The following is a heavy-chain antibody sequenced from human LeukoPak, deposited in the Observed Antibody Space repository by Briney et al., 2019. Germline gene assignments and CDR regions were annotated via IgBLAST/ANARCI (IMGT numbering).Heavy chain of an antibody. CDR1: GFTFSSYA. V-gene: IGHV3-23*01. Sequence: GGSLRLSRAASGFTFSSYAMSWVRQAPGKGLEWVSTISGSGGGTFYADSVKGRFTISRDNSKNTLYLQMNSLRAEDTAVYYCAKYPIGYDSSGPIDYWGQGTLVTVSS. J-gene: IGHJ4*02. CDR3: AKYPIGYDSSGPIDY. D-gene: IGHD3-22*01. CDR2: ISGSGGGT.